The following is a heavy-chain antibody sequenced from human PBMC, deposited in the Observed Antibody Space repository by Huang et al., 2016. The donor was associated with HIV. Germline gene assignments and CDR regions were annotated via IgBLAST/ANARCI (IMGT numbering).Heavy chain of an antibody. CDR2: IVDDERKK. Sequence: QVQLVESGGGVVQPGWSLRLSCAASGFSFRSYGMHWVRQGQGRGLAGVAFIVDDERKKFYAASVKGRFTIARENSKNTPYLEMDGMRTEDTAVYYCAKDKLGSWHGMGGMDVWGQGTTVTVSS. V-gene: IGHV3-30*18. CDR1: GFSFRSYG. CDR3: AKDKLGSWHGMGGMDV. J-gene: IGHJ6*02. D-gene: IGHD1-26*01.